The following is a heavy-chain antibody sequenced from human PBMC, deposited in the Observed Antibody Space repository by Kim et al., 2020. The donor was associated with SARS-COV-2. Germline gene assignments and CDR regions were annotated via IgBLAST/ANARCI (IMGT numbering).Heavy chain of an antibody. CDR1: GYTFTSYA. V-gene: IGHV1-3*01. CDR2: INAGNGNT. Sequence: ASVKVSCKASGYTFTSYAMHWVRQAPGQRLEWMGWINAGNGNTKYSQKFQGRVTITRDTSASTAYMELSSLRSEDTAVYYCARSSMKSCSSTSCYQVPGWFDPWGQGTLVTVSS. J-gene: IGHJ5*02. D-gene: IGHD2-2*01. CDR3: ARSSMKSCSSTSCYQVPGWFDP.